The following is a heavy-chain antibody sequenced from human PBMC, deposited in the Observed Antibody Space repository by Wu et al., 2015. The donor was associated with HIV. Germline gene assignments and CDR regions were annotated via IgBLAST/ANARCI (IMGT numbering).Heavy chain of an antibody. V-gene: IGHV1-69*05. J-gene: IGHJ4*02. D-gene: IGHD1-20*01. CDR2: IIPMFGIP. CDR3: AREALTYFFDS. CDR1: GGTFSSFS. Sequence: QVHLVQSGPEVKKPGSSVKVSCKASGGTFSSFSVSWVRQAPGQGLEWMGGIIPMFGIPNYAQKFQERVAITTDESTNTAYMEMSSLTSEDTAVYYCAREALTYFFDSWGQGTLVTVSS.